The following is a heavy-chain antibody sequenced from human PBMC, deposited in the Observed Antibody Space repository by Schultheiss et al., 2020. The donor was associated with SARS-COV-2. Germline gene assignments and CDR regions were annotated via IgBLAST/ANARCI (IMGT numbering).Heavy chain of an antibody. J-gene: IGHJ6*02. V-gene: IGHV1-2*02. CDR2: INPNSGGT. CDR3: AGQYSGYPWTYYYYYGMDV. CDR1: GYTFTSYD. D-gene: IGHD5-12*01. Sequence: ASVKVSCKASGYTFTSYDINWVRQATGQGLEWMGWINPNSGGTNYAQKFQGRVTMTRDTSISTAYMELSRLRSDDTAVYYCAGQYSGYPWTYYYYYGMDVWGQGTTVTVSS.